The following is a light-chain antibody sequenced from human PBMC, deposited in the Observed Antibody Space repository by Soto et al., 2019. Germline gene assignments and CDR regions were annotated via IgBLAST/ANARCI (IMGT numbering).Light chain of an antibody. Sequence: QSVLTQPASVSGSPGQSITIFCTGTSSDIGIYNFVSWYQQHPGKAPKLMIYNVYSRPSGVSSRFSGSKSGNTASLTISWLQAEVEADYYSNSYASASTYVFGTGTKLTVL. J-gene: IGLJ1*01. CDR3: NSYASASTYV. CDR2: NVY. CDR1: SSDIGIYNF. V-gene: IGLV2-14*03.